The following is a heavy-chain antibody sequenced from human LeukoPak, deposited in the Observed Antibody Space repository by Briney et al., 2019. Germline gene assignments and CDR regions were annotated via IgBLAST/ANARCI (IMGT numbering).Heavy chain of an antibody. CDR1: GGTFSSYA. J-gene: IGHJ4*02. Sequence: ASVKVSCKASGGTFSSYAISWVRQAPGQGLEWMGGIIPIFGTANYAQKFQGRVTITADESTSTAYMELRSLRSDDTAVYYCARVRWYSEAFDYWGQGTLVTVSS. CDR2: IIPIFGTA. CDR3: ARVRWYSEAFDY. D-gene: IGHD6-13*01. V-gene: IGHV1-69*13.